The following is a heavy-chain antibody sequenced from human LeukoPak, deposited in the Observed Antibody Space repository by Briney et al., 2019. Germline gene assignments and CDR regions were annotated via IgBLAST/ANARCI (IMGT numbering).Heavy chain of an antibody. Sequence: PSETLSLTCTVSGVSISSYYWSWIRQPPGKGLEGFGYIYYSGSTNYNPSLKSRVTISVDTSKNQFSLKLSSVTAADTAVYYCASTYYYDSSGYDAFDIWGQGTMVTVSS. CDR3: ASTYYYDSSGYDAFDI. CDR1: GVSISSYY. V-gene: IGHV4-59*01. J-gene: IGHJ3*02. CDR2: IYYSGST. D-gene: IGHD3-22*01.